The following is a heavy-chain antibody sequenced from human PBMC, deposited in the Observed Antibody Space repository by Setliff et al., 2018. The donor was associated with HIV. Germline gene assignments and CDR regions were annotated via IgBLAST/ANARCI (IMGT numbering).Heavy chain of an antibody. CDR3: ARGPPRAKRVVVITTRYFQH. V-gene: IGHV4-34*01. CDR2: INHSVST. D-gene: IGHD3-22*01. J-gene: IGHJ1*01. Sequence: SETLSLTCAVYGGSFSGYYWSWIRQPPGKGLEWIGEINHSVSTNYNPSLKSRVTISVDTSKNQFSLKLSSVTAADTAVYYCARGPPRAKRVVVITTRYFQHWGQGTLVTVSS. CDR1: GGSFSGYY.